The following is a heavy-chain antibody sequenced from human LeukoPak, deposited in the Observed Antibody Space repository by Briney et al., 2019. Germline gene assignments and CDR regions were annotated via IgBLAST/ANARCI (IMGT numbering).Heavy chain of an antibody. Sequence: GGSLRLSCAASGFTFSSYSMNWVRQAPGKGLEWVSYISSSRSTIHYADSVKGRFTISRDNAKNSLYLQMNSLRAEDTAVYYCARDPYSGNLGPTYYYYMDVWGKGTTVTVSS. V-gene: IGHV3-48*01. CDR3: ARDPYSGNLGPTYYYYMDV. J-gene: IGHJ6*03. D-gene: IGHD1-26*01. CDR1: GFTFSSYS. CDR2: ISSSRSTI.